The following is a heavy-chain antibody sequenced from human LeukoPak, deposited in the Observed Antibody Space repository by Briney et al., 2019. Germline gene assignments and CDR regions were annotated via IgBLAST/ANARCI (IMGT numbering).Heavy chain of an antibody. CDR1: GFTFSSYT. D-gene: IGHD6-19*01. CDR2: ISGRSSSI. V-gene: IGHV3-21*01. Sequence: GGSLRLXCAASGFTFSSYTMNWVRQAPGKELQWVSSISGRSSSIYYADSVKGRFTISRDNAKNSLYLQMNSLRAEDTAVYYCARELFSQWLVQGYWGQGTLVTVSS. J-gene: IGHJ4*02. CDR3: ARELFSQWLVQGY.